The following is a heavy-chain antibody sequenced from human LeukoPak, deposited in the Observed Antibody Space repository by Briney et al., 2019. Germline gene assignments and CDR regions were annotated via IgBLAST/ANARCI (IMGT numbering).Heavy chain of an antibody. D-gene: IGHD5-24*01. CDR2: ISHDGSQK. J-gene: IGHJ4*02. CDR1: GFTFSDYS. Sequence: GGSLRLSCAASGFTFSDYSMHWGRQDPGKGLEMLAVISHDGSQKYYADSAKGRFTISRDNSRNTLDLQMSSLRAEDTAVYYCAKQERDGYNQIDYWGQGTLVTVS. V-gene: IGHV3-30*18. CDR3: AKQERDGYNQIDY.